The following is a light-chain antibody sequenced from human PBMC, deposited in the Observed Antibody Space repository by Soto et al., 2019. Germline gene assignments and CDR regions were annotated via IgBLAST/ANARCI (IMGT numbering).Light chain of an antibody. Sequence: QSALTQPASVSGSPGQSITISCTGTSSDFGTYNYVYWYQHHPGKAPKLIIYEVSNRPSGVSNRFSGSKSGSTASLTISGLQAEDEADYHCTSYTRDTALVFGTGTKVTVL. CDR3: TSYTRDTALV. CDR1: SSDFGTYNY. V-gene: IGLV2-14*01. CDR2: EVS. J-gene: IGLJ1*01.